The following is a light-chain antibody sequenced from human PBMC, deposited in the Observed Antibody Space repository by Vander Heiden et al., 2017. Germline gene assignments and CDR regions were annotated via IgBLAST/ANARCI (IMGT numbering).Light chain of an antibody. Sequence: IQMTQSPPSLSASVGDRVTITCRASQSISSYLNWYQQKPGKAPKLLIYAASSLQSGVPSRFSGSGYGKDFTLTISRRQPEDFASYYCQQSYSNPPWTFGQGTRVEMK. CDR2: AAS. J-gene: IGKJ1*01. CDR3: QQSYSNPPWT. CDR1: QSISSY. V-gene: IGKV1-39*01.